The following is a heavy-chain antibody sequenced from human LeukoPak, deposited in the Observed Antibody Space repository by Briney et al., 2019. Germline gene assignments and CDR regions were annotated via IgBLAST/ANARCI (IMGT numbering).Heavy chain of an antibody. CDR2: VSYDGSIR. CDR1: EFAFSNFA. CDR3: AREKFDS. V-gene: IGHV3-30*14. Sequence: GGSLRLSCAASEFAFSNFAMHWVRQSPGKGLEWVAVVSYDGSIRYYTDSARGRFTISRDNSKHVVSLQMNNLTRTDTAVYYCAREKFDSWGQGTLVTVSP. J-gene: IGHJ5*01.